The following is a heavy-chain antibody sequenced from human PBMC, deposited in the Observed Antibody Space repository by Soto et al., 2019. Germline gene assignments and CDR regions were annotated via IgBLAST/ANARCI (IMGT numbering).Heavy chain of an antibody. CDR3: ARSISSWYDKLGD. D-gene: IGHD6-13*01. J-gene: IGHJ4*02. Sequence: GASVKVSCKASGGTFSSYAISWVRQAPGQGLEWMGGIIPIFGTANYAQKFQGRVTITADESTSTAYMELSSLRSEDTAVYYCARSISSWYDKLGDWGQGTRVTVAS. CDR1: GGTFSSYA. CDR2: IIPIFGTA. V-gene: IGHV1-69*13.